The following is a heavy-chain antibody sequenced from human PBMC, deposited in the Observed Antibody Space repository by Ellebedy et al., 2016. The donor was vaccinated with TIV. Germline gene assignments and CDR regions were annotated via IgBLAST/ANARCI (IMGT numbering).Heavy chain of an antibody. D-gene: IGHD3-9*01. J-gene: IGHJ5*02. CDR2: ISGSGGTS. CDR3: ARDKAYDILTGYNWFDP. Sequence: GESLKISXGASGFNFNKYAMSWVRQAPGKGLEWVSSISGSGGTSYYADSVKGRFTISRDNSKNTLYLQMNSLRAEDTAEYYCARDKAYDILTGYNWFDPWGQGTLVTVSS. V-gene: IGHV3-23*01. CDR1: GFNFNKYA.